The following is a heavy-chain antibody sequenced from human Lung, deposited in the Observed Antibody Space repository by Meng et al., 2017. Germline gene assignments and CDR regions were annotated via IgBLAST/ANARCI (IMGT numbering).Heavy chain of an antibody. CDR1: GFTVTDHW. J-gene: IGHJ1*01. CDR2: INRDGTKP. CDR3: TNDRLNH. Sequence: EVEWVDGAGGFVPPWGAPCVSWAASGFTVTDHWMHWVRQGRGKGLVWVSRINRDGTKPTYADSVKGRFTISRDNAKNTLYLQMNNLRAEDTAFYYCTNDRLNHWGQGALVTVSS. V-gene: IGHV3-74*02. D-gene: IGHD1-1*01.